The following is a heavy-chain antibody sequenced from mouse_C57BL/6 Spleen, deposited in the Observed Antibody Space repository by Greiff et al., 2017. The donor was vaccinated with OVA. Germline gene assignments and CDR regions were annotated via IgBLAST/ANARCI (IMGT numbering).Heavy chain of an antibody. CDR2: IYPRSGNT. V-gene: IGHV1-81*01. CDR3: AREPPHGSSYGNAMDY. Sequence: QVQLKESGAELARPGASVKLSCKASGYTFTSYGISWVKQRTGQGLEWIGEIYPRSGNTYYNEKFKGKATLTADKSSSTAYMELRSLTSEDSAVYFCAREPPHGSSYGNAMDYWGQGTSVTVSS. CDR1: GYTFTSYG. D-gene: IGHD1-1*01. J-gene: IGHJ4*01.